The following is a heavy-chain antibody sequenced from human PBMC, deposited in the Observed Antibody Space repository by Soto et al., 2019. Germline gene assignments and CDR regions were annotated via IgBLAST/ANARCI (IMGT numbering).Heavy chain of an antibody. D-gene: IGHD4-4*01. Sequence: SVTLSRTSTGSGGSISSGDYYWSWIRQPPGKGLEWIGYIYYSGSTYYNPSLKSRVTISVDTSKNQFSLKLSSVTAADTAVYYCARTEMATVYFDYWGQGTLVTVSS. CDR1: GGSISSGDYY. CDR2: IYYSGST. V-gene: IGHV4-30-4*01. J-gene: IGHJ4*02. CDR3: ARTEMATVYFDY.